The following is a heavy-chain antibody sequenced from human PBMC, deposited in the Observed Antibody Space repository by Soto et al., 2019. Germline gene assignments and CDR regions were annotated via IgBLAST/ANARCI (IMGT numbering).Heavy chain of an antibody. V-gene: IGHV4-61*08. CDR3: ARNVRGSTIFGVVYYYGMDV. Sequence: SETLSLTCAVSGGSISSGGYSWSWIRQPPGKGLEWIGYIYYSGSTNYNPSLKSRVTISVDTSKNQFSLKLSSVTAADTAVYYCARNVRGSTIFGVVYYYGMDVWGQGTTVTVSS. CDR1: GGSISSGGYS. CDR2: IYYSGST. J-gene: IGHJ6*02. D-gene: IGHD3-3*01.